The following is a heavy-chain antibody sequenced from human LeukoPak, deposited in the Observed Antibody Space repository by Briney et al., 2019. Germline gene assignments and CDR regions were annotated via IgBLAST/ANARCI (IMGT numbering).Heavy chain of an antibody. Sequence: ASVKVSCKASGYTFTSYYMYWVRQAPGQGLEWMGIINPSGGSTSYAQKFQGRVTMTRDTSTSTVYMELSSLRSEDTAVYYCARSRAPPRRLSDGYNYYFDYWGQGTLVTVSS. CDR2: INPSGGST. CDR3: ARSRAPPRRLSDGYNYYFDY. CDR1: GYTFTSYY. D-gene: IGHD5-24*01. V-gene: IGHV1-46*01. J-gene: IGHJ4*02.